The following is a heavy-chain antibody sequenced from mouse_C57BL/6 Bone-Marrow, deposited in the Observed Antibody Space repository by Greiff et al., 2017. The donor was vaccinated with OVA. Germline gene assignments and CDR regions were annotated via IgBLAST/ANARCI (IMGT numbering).Heavy chain of an antibody. CDR3: TRLLDAMDY. CDR2: ISSGGDYI. D-gene: IGHD2-1*01. CDR1: GFTFSSYA. J-gene: IGHJ4*01. Sequence: EVNVVESGEGLVKPGGSLKLSCAASGFTFSSYAMSWVRQTPEKRLEWVAYISSGGDYIYYADTVKGRFTISRDNARNTLYLHMSSLKSEDTAMYYCTRLLDAMDYWGQGTSVTVSS. V-gene: IGHV5-9-1*02.